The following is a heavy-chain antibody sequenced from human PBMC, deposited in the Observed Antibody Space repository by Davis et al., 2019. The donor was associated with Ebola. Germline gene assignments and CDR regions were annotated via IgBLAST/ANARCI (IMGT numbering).Heavy chain of an antibody. CDR1: GFTFSNYW. CDR3: AQQLGDYGGNALRY. D-gene: IGHD4-23*01. Sequence: GESLKISCAASGFTFSNYWMTWVRQAPGKGLEWVANIKQDGSDKYYVDSVKGRFTISRDDAKKSLYLQMDSLRAEDTAVYYCAQQLGDYGGNALRYWGQGTLVTVSS. J-gene: IGHJ4*02. CDR2: IKQDGSDK. V-gene: IGHV3-7*01.